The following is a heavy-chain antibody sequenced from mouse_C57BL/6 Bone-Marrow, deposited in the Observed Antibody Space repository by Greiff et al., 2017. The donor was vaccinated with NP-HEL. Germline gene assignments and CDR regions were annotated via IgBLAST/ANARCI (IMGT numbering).Heavy chain of an antibody. Sequence: QVQLQQPGAELVKPGASVKMSCKASGYTFTSYWITWVKQRPGQGLEWIGDIYPGSGSTNYNEKFKSKATLTVDTSSSTAYMQLSSLTSEDSAVYYCARCANYYGSSYLYAMDYGGQGTSVTVSS. CDR3: ARCANYYGSSYLYAMDY. CDR1: GYTFTSYW. V-gene: IGHV1-55*01. D-gene: IGHD1-1*01. J-gene: IGHJ4*01. CDR2: IYPGSGST.